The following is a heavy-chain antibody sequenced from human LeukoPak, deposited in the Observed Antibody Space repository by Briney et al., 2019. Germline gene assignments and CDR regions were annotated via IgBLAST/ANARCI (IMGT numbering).Heavy chain of an antibody. CDR1: GFTFSDYY. Sequence: GSLRLSCAVSGFTFSDYYMSWIRQPPGKGLEWIGEINHSGSTNYNPSLKSRVTISVDTSKNQFSLKLSSVTAADTAVYYCARGLPRRYGWGQGTLVTVSS. V-gene: IGHV4-34*01. D-gene: IGHD4-17*01. CDR3: ARGLPRRYG. J-gene: IGHJ4*02. CDR2: INHSGST.